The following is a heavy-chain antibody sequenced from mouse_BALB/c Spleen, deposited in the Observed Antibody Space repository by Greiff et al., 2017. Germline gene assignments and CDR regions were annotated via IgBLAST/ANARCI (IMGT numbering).Heavy chain of an antibody. CDR3: ARAGYGNLAWFAY. CDR1: GFTFSDYY. J-gene: IGHJ3*01. V-gene: IGHV5-4*02. D-gene: IGHD2-1*01. CDR2: ISDGGSYT. Sequence: EVQRVESGGGLVKPGGSLKLSCAASGFTFSDYYMYWVRQTPEKRLEWVATISDGGSYTYYPDSVKGRFTISRDNAKNNLYLQMSSLKSEDTAMYYCARAGYGNLAWFAYWGQGTLVTVSA.